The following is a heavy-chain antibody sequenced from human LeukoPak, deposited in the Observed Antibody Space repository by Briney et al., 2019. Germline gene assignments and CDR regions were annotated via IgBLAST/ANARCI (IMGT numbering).Heavy chain of an antibody. CDR2: INHNGNVN. Sequence: GGSLKLSCAASGFTFSSYAMNWARQAPGKGLEWVASINHNGNVNYYVDSVKGRFTISRDNAKNSLYLQMSNLRAEDSAVYFCARGGGLDVWGQGATVTVSS. J-gene: IGHJ6*02. CDR1: GFTFSSYA. CDR3: ARGGGLDV. V-gene: IGHV3-7*03. D-gene: IGHD3-16*01.